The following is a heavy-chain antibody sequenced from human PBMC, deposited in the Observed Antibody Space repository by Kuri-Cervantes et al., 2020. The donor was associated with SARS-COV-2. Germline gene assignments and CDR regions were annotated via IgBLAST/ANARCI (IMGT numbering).Heavy chain of an antibody. Sequence: GGSLRLSCAASGFTFSSYAMSWVRQAPGKGLEWVSAISGSGGSTYYADSVKGRFTISRDNSKSTPYLQMNSLRAEDTAVYYCAKVYGDIVVVPAAKYFQHWGQGTLVTVSS. V-gene: IGHV3-23*01. CDR1: GFTFSSYA. CDR3: AKVYGDIVVVPAAKYFQH. D-gene: IGHD2-2*01. J-gene: IGHJ1*01. CDR2: ISGSGGST.